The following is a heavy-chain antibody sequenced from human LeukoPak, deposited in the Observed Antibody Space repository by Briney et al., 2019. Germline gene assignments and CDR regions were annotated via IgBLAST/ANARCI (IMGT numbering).Heavy chain of an antibody. CDR1: GGSISSGGYY. CDR3: ARDLSWSSSSHFDY. J-gene: IGHJ4*02. CDR2: IYHSGST. D-gene: IGHD6-6*01. V-gene: IGHV4-30-2*01. Sequence: PSETLSLTCTVSGGSISSGGYYWSWIRQPPGKGLEWIGYIYHSGSTYYNPSLKSRVTISVDRSKNQFSLKLSSVTAADTAVYYCARDLSWSSSSHFDYWGQGTLVTVSS.